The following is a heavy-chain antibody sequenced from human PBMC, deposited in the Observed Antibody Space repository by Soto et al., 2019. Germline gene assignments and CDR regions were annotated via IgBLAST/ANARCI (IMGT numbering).Heavy chain of an antibody. Sequence: GALRLSCAASGFTFSSYAMTWVRQAPGKGLEWVSAMSGGGDTTYYADSVKGRFTISRDNSRNTPYLQMNSLRAEDTAAYYCAKWHTYYYDSRGYSGFDCWGRGTLVTVSS. J-gene: IGHJ4*02. CDR3: AKWHTYYYDSRGYSGFDC. D-gene: IGHD3-22*01. CDR1: GFTFSSYA. CDR2: MSGGGDTT. V-gene: IGHV3-23*01.